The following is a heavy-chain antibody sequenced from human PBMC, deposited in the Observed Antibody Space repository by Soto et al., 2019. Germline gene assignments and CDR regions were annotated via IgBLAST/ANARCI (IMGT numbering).Heavy chain of an antibody. V-gene: IGHV4-39*01. CDR2: IYYSGST. CDR1: GGSISSSSYY. D-gene: IGHD6-19*01. CDR3: GSSGWWDFDY. Sequence: PSETLSLTCTVSGGSISSSSYYWGWIRQPPGKGLEWIGSIYYSGSTYYNPSLKSRVTISVDTSKNQFSLKLSSVTAADTAVYYCGSSGWWDFDYWGQRTQVSV. J-gene: IGHJ4*02.